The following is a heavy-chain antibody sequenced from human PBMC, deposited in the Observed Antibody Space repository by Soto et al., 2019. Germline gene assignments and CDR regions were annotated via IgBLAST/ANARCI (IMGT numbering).Heavy chain of an antibody. Sequence: EVQLVESGGGLVQPGGSRRLSCAASGFTFSSYSMNWVRQAPGKGLEWVSYISSSSSTIYYADSVKGRFTISRDNAKNSLYLQMNSLRAEDTAVYYCARAGRFGELGVYYYYYYMDVWGKRTTVTVSS. CDR3: ARAGRFGELGVYYYYYYMDV. CDR2: ISSSSSTI. J-gene: IGHJ6*03. V-gene: IGHV3-48*01. CDR1: GFTFSSYS. D-gene: IGHD3-10*01.